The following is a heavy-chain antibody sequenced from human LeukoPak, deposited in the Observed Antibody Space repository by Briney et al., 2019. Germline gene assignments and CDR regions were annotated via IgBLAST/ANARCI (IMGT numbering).Heavy chain of an antibody. CDR2: ISSDGTGA. Sequence: GGSLRLSCAASTSTGLVWMDWVRKSPGKGLVWVSRISSDGTGANYADSVKGRFTISRDNAKNTLYLQMNSLRAEDTAVYYCAKGRMSELWTRVGGIDYWGQGTLVTVSS. D-gene: IGHD7-27*01. J-gene: IGHJ4*02. V-gene: IGHV3-74*01. CDR1: TSTGLVW. CDR3: AKGRMSELWTRVGGIDY.